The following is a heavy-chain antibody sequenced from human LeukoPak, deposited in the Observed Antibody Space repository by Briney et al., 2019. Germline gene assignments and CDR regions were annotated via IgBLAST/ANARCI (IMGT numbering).Heavy chain of an antibody. CDR2: INPNSGGT. V-gene: IGHV1-2*02. D-gene: IGHD6-19*01. CDR1: GYTFTGYY. J-gene: IGHJ4*02. CDR3: ARALPTRSSGWYRY. Sequence: ASVKVSCKASGYTFTGYYMHWVRQAPGQGLKWMGWINPNSGGTNYAQKFQGRVTMTRDTSISTAYMELSRLRSDDTAVYYCARALPTRSSGWYRYWGQGTLVTVSS.